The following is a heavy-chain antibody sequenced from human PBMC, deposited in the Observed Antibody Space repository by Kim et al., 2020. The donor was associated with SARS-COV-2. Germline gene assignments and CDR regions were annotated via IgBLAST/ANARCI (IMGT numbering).Heavy chain of an antibody. D-gene: IGHD3-10*01. V-gene: IGHV3-21*01. CDR2: ISSSSYI. CDR1: GFTFSSYS. Sequence: GGSLRLSCAASGFTFSSYSMNWVRQAPGKGLEWVSSISSSSYIYYADSVKGRFTISRDNAKNSLYLQMISLRAEDTAVYYCARGTYYYGSALDYWGQGTLVTVSS. CDR3: ARGTYYYGSALDY. J-gene: IGHJ4*02.